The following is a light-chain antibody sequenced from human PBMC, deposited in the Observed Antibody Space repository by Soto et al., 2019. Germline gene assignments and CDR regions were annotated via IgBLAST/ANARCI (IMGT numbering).Light chain of an antibody. J-gene: IGLJ1*01. CDR1: SSYIGAYNY. CDR2: GVT. V-gene: IGLV2-14*01. CDR3: FTHRSGDSHV. Sequence: SVRSPPAAVCGSPGQSNSISCTGTSSYIGAYNYVSWYQQYPGKAPKLMIYGVTNRPSGVSNRFSGSQTGNTASLTISGLQAEVEAGYYCFTHRSGDSHVFGTGTTVTVL.